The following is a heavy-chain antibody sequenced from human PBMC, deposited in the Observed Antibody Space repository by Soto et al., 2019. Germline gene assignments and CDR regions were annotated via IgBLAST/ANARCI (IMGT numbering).Heavy chain of an antibody. V-gene: IGHV1-58*01. D-gene: IGHD2-21*02. CDR2: IVVGSGNT. Sequence: VSFGAAGYTLSMYVFQWVGSARGQRLEWIGWIVVGSGNTNYAQKFQERVTITRDMSTSTAYMELSSLRSEDTAVYYCAAVSDHSYYGMDVWGQGTTVTVSS. CDR1: GYTLSMYV. J-gene: IGHJ6*02. CDR3: AAVSDHSYYGMDV.